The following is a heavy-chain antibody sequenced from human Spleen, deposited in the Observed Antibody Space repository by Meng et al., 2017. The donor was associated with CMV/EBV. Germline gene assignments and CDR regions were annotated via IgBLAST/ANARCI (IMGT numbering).Heavy chain of an antibody. CDR1: GFSFSDHY. V-gene: IGHV3-72*01. CDR3: ALSSSRHYFDH. CDR2: TRNKAKSYTT. D-gene: IGHD6-6*01. Sequence: ASGFSFSDHYMDWVRQAPGKGLEWVGRTRNKAKSYTTEYAASVKGRFTISRDDSKNSLYLQMNSLKTEDTAVYYCALSSSRHYFDHWGQGTLVTVSS. J-gene: IGHJ4*02.